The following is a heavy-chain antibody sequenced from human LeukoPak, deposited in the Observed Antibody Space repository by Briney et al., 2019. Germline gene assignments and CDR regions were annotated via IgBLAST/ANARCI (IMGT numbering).Heavy chain of an antibody. Sequence: GGSLRLSCAVSGFTFSGFWKSWSRQAPGKGLEWVASINSDGSEGYYADVVKGRFTISRDNAKNSLYLQINSLRAEDTAVYYCARSSYSSLSSVWGQGTMVTVSS. J-gene: IGHJ3*01. V-gene: IGHV3-7*03. CDR1: GFTFSGFW. D-gene: IGHD6-6*01. CDR3: ARSSYSSLSSV. CDR2: INSDGSEG.